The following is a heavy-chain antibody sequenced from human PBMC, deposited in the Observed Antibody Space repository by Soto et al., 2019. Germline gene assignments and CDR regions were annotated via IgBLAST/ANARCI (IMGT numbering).Heavy chain of an antibody. CDR3: ARQRTTVVTQAYFDH. CDR1: GGSITSSSYY. CDR2: IYYSGRS. D-gene: IGHD4-17*01. J-gene: IGHJ4*02. Sequence: SETLSLTCTVSGGSITSSSYYWGWIRQPPGKGLEWIGGIYYSGRSYYNPSLKSRATMSVDTSKNQFSLTLNSVTAADAAVYYCARQRTTVVTQAYFDHWGQGTLVTVSS. V-gene: IGHV4-39*01.